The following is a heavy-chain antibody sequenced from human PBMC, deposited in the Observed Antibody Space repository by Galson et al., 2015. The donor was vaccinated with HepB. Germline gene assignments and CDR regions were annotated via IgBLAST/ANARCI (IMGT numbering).Heavy chain of an antibody. CDR3: ARDVQRTLDY. CDR2: INHSGST. Sequence: SETLSLTCAVYGGSFSGYYWSWIRQPPGKGLEWIGEINHSGSTNYNPSLKSRVTISVDKSKNQFSLKLSSVTAADTAVYYCARDVQRTLDYWGQGTLVTVSS. D-gene: IGHD3/OR15-3a*01. CDR1: GGSFSGYY. V-gene: IGHV4-34*01. J-gene: IGHJ4*02.